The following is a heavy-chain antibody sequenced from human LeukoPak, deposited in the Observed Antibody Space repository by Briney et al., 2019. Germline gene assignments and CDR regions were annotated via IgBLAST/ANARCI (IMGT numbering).Heavy chain of an antibody. CDR1: GGSISSYY. CDR3: ARVRGGRYCSGGSFYPYYFDY. CDR2: IYYSGST. Sequence: SETLSLTCTVSGGSISSYYWSWIRQPPGKGLEWIGYIYYSGSTNYNPSLKSRVTISVDTSKNQFSLKLSSVTAADTAVYYCARVRGGRYCSGGSFYPYYFDYWGQGTLVTVSS. V-gene: IGHV4-59*01. J-gene: IGHJ4*02. D-gene: IGHD2-15*01.